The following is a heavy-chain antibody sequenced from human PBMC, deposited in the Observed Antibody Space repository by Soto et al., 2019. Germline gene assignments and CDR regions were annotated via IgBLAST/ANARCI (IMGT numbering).Heavy chain of an antibody. V-gene: IGHV3-21*01. Sequence: EVQLVESGGGLVKPGGSLRLSCAASGFTFSSYSMNWVRQAPGKGLEWVSSISGSGNYTHYADFLRGRFTISRDNAKTSLYLQMNSLRAEDTAVYYCAKDQGRIVTATRELDYWGQGTLVTVSS. D-gene: IGHD1-26*01. J-gene: IGHJ4*02. CDR3: AKDQGRIVTATRELDY. CDR2: ISGSGNYT. CDR1: GFTFSSYS.